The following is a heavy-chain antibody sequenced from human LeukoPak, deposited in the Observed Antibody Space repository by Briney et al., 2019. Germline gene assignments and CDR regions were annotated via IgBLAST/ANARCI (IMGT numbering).Heavy chain of an antibody. J-gene: IGHJ4*02. D-gene: IGHD3-22*01. CDR1: GGSISSYY. V-gene: IGHV4-4*07. CDR3: ARDGFRYYYDSSGYYSPTYYFDY. Sequence: SETLSLTCTVSGGSISSYYWSWIRQPAGKGLEWIGRIYTSGGTNYNPSLKSRVTMSVDTSKNQFSLKLSSVTAADTAVYYCARDGFRYYYDSSGYYSPTYYFDYWGQGTLVTVSS. CDR2: IYTSGGT.